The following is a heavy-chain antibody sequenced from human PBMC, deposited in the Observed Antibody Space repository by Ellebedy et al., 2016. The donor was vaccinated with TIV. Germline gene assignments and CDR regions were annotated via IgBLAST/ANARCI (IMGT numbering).Heavy chain of an antibody. CDR3: AKSWGGGAGGYFDS. D-gene: IGHD2-15*01. J-gene: IGHJ4*02. V-gene: IGHV3-33*05. Sequence: GGSLRLSXAASGFTFSRFGMCWVRQAPGKGLEWVALITDDGIRKYYEDSVKGRFTISRDNSISTLYLQMNRLRVEDTALYYCAKSWGGGAGGYFDSWGQGTLVPVSS. CDR1: GFTFSRFG. CDR2: ITDDGIRK.